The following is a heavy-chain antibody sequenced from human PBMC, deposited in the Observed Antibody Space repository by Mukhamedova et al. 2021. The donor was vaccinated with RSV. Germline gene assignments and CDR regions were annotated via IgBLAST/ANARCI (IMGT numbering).Heavy chain of an antibody. J-gene: IGHJ4*02. D-gene: IGHD3-3*02. CDR3: AKAVDNTIFGVMMT. Sequence: GKGLEWVAFIRYDGSNQYYDDSVKGRFAISRDTSSNTLFLEMSSLRPEDTALYYCAKAVDNTIFGVMMTWGQGTQVAVSS. CDR2: IRYDGSNQ. V-gene: IGHV3-30*02.